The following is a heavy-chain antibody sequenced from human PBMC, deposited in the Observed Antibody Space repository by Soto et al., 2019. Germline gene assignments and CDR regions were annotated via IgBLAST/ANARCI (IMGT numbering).Heavy chain of an antibody. D-gene: IGHD3-10*01. V-gene: IGHV1-69*06. CDR1: GGTFNSYG. J-gene: IGHJ4*02. Sequence: QDHLAQSGAEVKKPGSSVTVSCKASGGTFNSYGISLVRQAPGQGLDWMGVIIPLYGTVNYAQKFQGRVSITADKSTSTAYMDLSSLRSDDPAVYYCARVRVIRGVIPSHFGLWGQGTLVTVSS. CDR3: ARVRVIRGVIPSHFGL. CDR2: IIPLYGTV.